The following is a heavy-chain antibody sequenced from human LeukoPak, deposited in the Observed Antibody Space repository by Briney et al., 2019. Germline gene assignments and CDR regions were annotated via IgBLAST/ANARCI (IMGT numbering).Heavy chain of an antibody. Sequence: GGSLRLSCSASGFTFSTYDMNWVRQAPGKGLEWVSSITSTSSYTYYADSVKGRFTISRDNVKNSLFLQMNSLRAEDTAVYYCARERGYGDFDYWGQGTLVTVSS. D-gene: IGHD4-17*01. CDR3: ARERGYGDFDY. V-gene: IGHV3-21*01. CDR2: ITSTSSYT. CDR1: GFTFSTYD. J-gene: IGHJ4*02.